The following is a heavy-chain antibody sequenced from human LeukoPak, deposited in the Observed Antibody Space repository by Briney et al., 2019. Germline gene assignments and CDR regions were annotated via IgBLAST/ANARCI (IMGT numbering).Heavy chain of an antibody. J-gene: IGHJ6*03. CDR2: IYYSGST. CDR3: ARLDCSCGSCYSYYYYYMDV. CDR1: GGSLSNYY. V-gene: IGHV4-59*01. Sequence: PSETLSLTCTVSGGSLSNYYWSWIRQPPGKGLEWIADIYYSGSTNYNPSLKSRVTISVDTSKNQFSLKLSSVTAADTAVYYCARLDCSCGSCYSYYYYYMDVWGIGTTVTVSS. D-gene: IGHD2-15*01.